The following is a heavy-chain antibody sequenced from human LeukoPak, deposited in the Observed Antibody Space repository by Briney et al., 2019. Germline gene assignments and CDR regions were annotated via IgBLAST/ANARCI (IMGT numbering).Heavy chain of an antibody. D-gene: IGHD3-22*01. CDR1: GGTFISYA. CDR2: IIPIFGTA. V-gene: IGHV1-69*13. CDR3: ARVSSSSGYYYGTGIDY. Sequence: GASVKVSCKASGGTFISYAISWVRQAPGQGLEWMGGIIPIFGTANYAQKFQGRVTITADESTSTAYMELSGLRSEDTAVYYCARVSSSSGYYYGTGIDYWGQGTLVTVSS. J-gene: IGHJ4*02.